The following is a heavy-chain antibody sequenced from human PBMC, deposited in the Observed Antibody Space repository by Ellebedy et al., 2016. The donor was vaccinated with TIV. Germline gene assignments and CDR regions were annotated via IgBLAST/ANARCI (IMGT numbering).Heavy chain of an antibody. J-gene: IGHJ4*02. CDR1: GGSISSYY. CDR2: VYYSEST. V-gene: IGHV4-59*01. D-gene: IGHD4-17*01. Sequence: MPSETLSLTCTLPGGSISSYYWSWIRQLPEKGLEWIGSVYYSESTKYNPSLESRVTISVDTAKNQFSLSLSSVSAADTAMCYCATAYGDVVFDYWGQGTLVTVSS. CDR3: ATAYGDVVFDY.